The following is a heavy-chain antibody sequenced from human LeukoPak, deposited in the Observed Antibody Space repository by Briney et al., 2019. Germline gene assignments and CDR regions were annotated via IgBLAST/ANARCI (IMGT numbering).Heavy chain of an antibody. V-gene: IGHV4-39*07. J-gene: IGHJ4*02. CDR2: IYYSGST. Sequence: SETLSLTCTVSGGSITSSDYWWAWIRLPPGRGLEWIGSIYYSGSTYYNPPLKSRATISVDTSKNQFSLKLSSVTAADAAVYFCARRSSSWYYFEDWGQGTLVSVSS. D-gene: IGHD6-13*01. CDR3: ARRSSSWYYFED. CDR1: GGSITSSDYW.